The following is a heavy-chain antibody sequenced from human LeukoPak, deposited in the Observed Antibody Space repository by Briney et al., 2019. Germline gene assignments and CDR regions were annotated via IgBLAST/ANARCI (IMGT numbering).Heavy chain of an antibody. V-gene: IGHV1-3*01. CDR1: GYTFTSYA. CDR3: ARDPGAAADVFDH. Sequence: ASVKVSCKASGYTFTSYAMHWVRQAPGQRLEGMGWINAGNGNTKYSQKFQGRVTITRDTSASTAYMELSSLRSEDTAVYYCARDPGAAADVFDHWGQGTLVPVSS. D-gene: IGHD6-13*01. CDR2: INAGNGNT. J-gene: IGHJ4*02.